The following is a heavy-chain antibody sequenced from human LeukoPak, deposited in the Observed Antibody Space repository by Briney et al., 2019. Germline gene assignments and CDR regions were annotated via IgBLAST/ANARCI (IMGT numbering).Heavy chain of an antibody. CDR2: ISSSSSYI. CDR1: GFTFSSYR. Sequence: PGGSLRLSCAASGFTFSSYRMNWVRQAPGKGLEWVSSISSSSSYIYYADSVKGRFTISRDNAKNSLYLQMNSLRAEDTAVYYCARGAPTTVTTAGDYWGQGTLVTVSS. J-gene: IGHJ4*02. D-gene: IGHD4-17*01. CDR3: ARGAPTTVTTAGDY. V-gene: IGHV3-21*01.